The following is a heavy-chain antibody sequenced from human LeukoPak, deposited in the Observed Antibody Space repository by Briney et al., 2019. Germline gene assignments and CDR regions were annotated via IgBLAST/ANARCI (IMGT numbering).Heavy chain of an antibody. CDR3: ARGRITMVRGRAFDI. J-gene: IGHJ3*02. D-gene: IGHD3-10*01. CDR2: INHSGST. V-gene: IGHV4-34*01. Sequence: SETLSLTCAVYGGSFSGYYWNWIRQPPGKGLEWIGEINHSGSTNYNPSLKSRVTISVDTSKNQFSLKLSSVTAADTAVYYCARGRITMVRGRAFDIWGQGTMVTVSS. CDR1: GGSFSGYY.